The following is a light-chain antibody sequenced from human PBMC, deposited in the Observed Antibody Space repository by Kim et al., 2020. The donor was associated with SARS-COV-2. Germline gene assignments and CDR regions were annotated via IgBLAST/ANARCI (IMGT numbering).Light chain of an antibody. Sequence: PGKTARISCGEDNIGSRSGHWYQQKPGQAPVLVIYYDSDRPSGIPERFSSSNSGNTATLTISRVEAGDEADYYCQVWDNSSDHVVFGGGTQLTVL. CDR1: NIGSRS. V-gene: IGLV3-21*04. CDR2: YDS. CDR3: QVWDNSSDHVV. J-gene: IGLJ2*01.